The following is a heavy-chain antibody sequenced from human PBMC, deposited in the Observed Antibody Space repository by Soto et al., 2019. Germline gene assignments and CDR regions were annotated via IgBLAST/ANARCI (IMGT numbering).Heavy chain of an antibody. J-gene: IGHJ6*03. CDR1: GFTFSSYS. Sequence: GGSLRLSCAASGFTFSSYSMNWVRQAPGKGLEWVSSISSSSSYIYYADSVKGRFTISRDNAKNSLYLQMNSLRAEDTAVYYCARGTVVVPAAIPTDYYYYMDVWGKGTTVTVSS. CDR2: ISSSSSYI. CDR3: ARGTVVVPAAIPTDYYYYMDV. V-gene: IGHV3-21*01. D-gene: IGHD2-2*01.